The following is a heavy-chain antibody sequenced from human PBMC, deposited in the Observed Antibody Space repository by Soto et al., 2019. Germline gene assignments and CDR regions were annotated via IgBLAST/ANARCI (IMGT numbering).Heavy chain of an antibody. CDR2: INSDGSST. D-gene: IGHD3-22*01. V-gene: IGHV3-74*01. CDR1: GFTFSSYW. Sequence: EVQLVESGGGLVQPGGSLRLSCAASGFTFSSYWMHWVRQAPGKGLVWVSRINSDGSSTSYADSVKGRFTISRDNAKKRLDRQMNSLSAEDTAVYYCARDRGYDSSGYYRYYYYGMDVWGQGTTVTVSS. J-gene: IGHJ6*02. CDR3: ARDRGYDSSGYYRYYYYGMDV.